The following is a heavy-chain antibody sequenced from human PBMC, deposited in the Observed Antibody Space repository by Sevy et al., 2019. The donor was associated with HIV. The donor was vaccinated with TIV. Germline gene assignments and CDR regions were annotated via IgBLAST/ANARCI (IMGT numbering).Heavy chain of an antibody. D-gene: IGHD2-15*01. V-gene: IGHV3-23*01. CDR3: VKDSPDYGGNY. CDR2: ITGSGANT. CDR1: GFTFSSYA. J-gene: IGHJ4*02. Sequence: GGSLRLSCAASGFTFSSYAMSWVRQAPGKGLEWVSIITGSGANTYYADFVEGRFTISRDTPKNTLYLQMNSLRAEDTAVYYCVKDSPDYGGNYWGQGTLVTVSS.